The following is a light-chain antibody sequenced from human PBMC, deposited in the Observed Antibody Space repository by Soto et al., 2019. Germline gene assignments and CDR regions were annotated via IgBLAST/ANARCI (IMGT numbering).Light chain of an antibody. Sequence: DIQMTQSPSSLSASVGDRVTITCRASQTIFTHLNWFQQKPGKAPKGLIYLASSLESGVPSRFSGSGSGTDFTLTISSLQPEDSATYFCLQSDGAPHPFGRGTRLEIK. CDR1: QTIFTH. CDR3: LQSDGAPHP. CDR2: LAS. V-gene: IGKV1-39*01. J-gene: IGKJ2*01.